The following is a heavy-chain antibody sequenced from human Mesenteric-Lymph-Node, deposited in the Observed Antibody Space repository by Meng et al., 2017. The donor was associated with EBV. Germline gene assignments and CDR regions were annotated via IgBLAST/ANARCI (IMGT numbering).Heavy chain of an antibody. J-gene: IGHJ5*02. Sequence: QLTLKESGPTLLKPTQTLTLTCTFSGFSLSTSGVGVGWIRQPRGKALEWLALIYWDDDKRYGPSLKTRLTITKDTSENQVVLTMTNMDPVDAATYYCAHRTSNCIDPWGQGTLVTVSS. CDR1: GFSLSTSGVG. CDR2: IYWDDDK. CDR3: AHRTSNCIDP. V-gene: IGHV2-5*05.